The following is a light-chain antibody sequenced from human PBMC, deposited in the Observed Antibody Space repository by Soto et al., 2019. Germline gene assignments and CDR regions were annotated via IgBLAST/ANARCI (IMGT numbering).Light chain of an antibody. CDR1: RSVDTD. CDR2: ATS. J-gene: IGKJ5*01. Sequence: EILMAQSPATLSVSPGDSATLSCRSSRSVDTDLAWYQQKPGQAPRLLVFATSARATGVPDRFSGSGSGTDFTLTISSLEPEDSAVYYCQQRNVWPPVTFGQGTRLEIK. V-gene: IGKV3-15*01. CDR3: QQRNVWPPVT.